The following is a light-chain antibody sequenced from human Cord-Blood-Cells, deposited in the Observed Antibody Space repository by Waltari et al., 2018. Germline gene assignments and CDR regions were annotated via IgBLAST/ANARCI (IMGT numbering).Light chain of an antibody. CDR1: SPNIGSNT. V-gene: IGLV1-44*01. CDR2: SNN. CDR3: AAWDDSLNGPV. J-gene: IGLJ7*01. Sequence: QSVLTQPPSASGTPGQRVTISCSGSSPNIGSNTLNWYQQLPGTAPKLLIYSNNQRPSGVPDRFSGSKSGTSASLAISGLQSEDEADYYCAAWDDSLNGPVFGGGTQLTVL.